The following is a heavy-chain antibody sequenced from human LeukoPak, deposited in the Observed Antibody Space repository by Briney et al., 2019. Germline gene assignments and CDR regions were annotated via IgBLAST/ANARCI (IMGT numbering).Heavy chain of an antibody. D-gene: IGHD3-22*01. CDR2: IVVGSGNT. CDR1: GFTFTSSA. J-gene: IGHJ5*02. V-gene: IGHV1-58*02. Sequence: SVKVSCKASGFTFTSSAMQWVRQARGQRPEWIGWIVVGSGNTNYAQKFQGRVTMTRDTSTSTVYMELSSLRSEDTAVYYCARRADSSGYYHAINWFDPWGQGTLVTVSS. CDR3: ARRADSSGYYHAINWFDP.